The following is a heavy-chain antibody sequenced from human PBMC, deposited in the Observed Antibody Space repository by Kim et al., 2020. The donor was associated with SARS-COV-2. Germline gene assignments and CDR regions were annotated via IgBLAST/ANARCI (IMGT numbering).Heavy chain of an antibody. J-gene: IGHJ6*02. V-gene: IGHV3-33*01. CDR3: ARDLNVYDYVWGSDRDSYFGMDV. CDR1: GFTFSSYG. CDR2: IWYDGSNK. D-gene: IGHD3-16*01. Sequence: GGSLRLSCAASGFTFSSYGMHWVRQAPGKGLEWVAVIWYDGSNKYYADSVKGRFTISRDNSKNTLYLQMNSLRAEDTAVYYCARDLNVYDYVWGSDRDSYFGMDVWGQGTTVTVSS.